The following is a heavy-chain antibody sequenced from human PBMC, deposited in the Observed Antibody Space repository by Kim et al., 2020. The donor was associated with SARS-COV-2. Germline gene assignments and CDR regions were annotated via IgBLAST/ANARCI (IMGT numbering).Heavy chain of an antibody. CDR3: AKECTDRSSHFFFDH. D-gene: IGHD2-8*02. CDR1: GFTSSQYG. CDR2: FSTGGGRP. Sequence: GGSLRLSCAVSGFTSSQYGMTWVRQAPGKGLEWVASFSTGGGRPYYADTVKGRFTIARDASKNTLEKKISSLRVENTAIDDTAKECTDRSSHFFFDHWD. V-gene: IGHV3-23*01. J-gene: IGHJ4*01.